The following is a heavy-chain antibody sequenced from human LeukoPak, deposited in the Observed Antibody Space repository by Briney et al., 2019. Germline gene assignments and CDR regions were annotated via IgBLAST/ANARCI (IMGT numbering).Heavy chain of an antibody. J-gene: IGHJ4*02. CDR2: IRSKANSYAT. D-gene: IGHD6-13*01. V-gene: IGHV3-73*01. CDR3: TRYSSSGLDY. CDR1: GFTFSGSA. Sequence: PGGSLRLSFAASGFTFSGSAMHWVRQASGKGLEWVGRIRSKANSYATAYAASVKGRFTISRDDSKNTAYLQMNSLKTEDTAVYYCTRYSSSGLDYWGQGTLVTVSS.